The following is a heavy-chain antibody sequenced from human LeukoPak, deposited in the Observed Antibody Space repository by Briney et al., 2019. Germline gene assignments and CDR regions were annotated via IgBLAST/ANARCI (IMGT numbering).Heavy chain of an antibody. J-gene: IGHJ4*02. V-gene: IGHV3-30*02. CDR3: ATAGNFRFDS. CDR2: IRFDGTNE. D-gene: IGHD3-16*02. CDR1: GFSFSNYG. Sequence: GGSLRLSCAASGFSFSNYGMHWVRQAPGKGLEWVAFIRFDGTNEFYADSVKGRFTISRDNAKNTLYLQMNNVRADDTAVYYCATAGNFRFDSWGQGTLVTVSS.